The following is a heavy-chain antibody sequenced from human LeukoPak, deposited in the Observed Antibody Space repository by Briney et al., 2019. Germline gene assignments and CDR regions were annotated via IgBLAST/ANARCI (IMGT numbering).Heavy chain of an antibody. D-gene: IGHD5-18*01. V-gene: IGHV4-39*01. Sequence: PSETLSLTCSVSGGSISSSSYFWGWIRQPPGKGLEWIGSIYYSGSTYSNPSLKSRVTISVDTSKSQFSLKLSSVTAADTAVYYCARDGYTYGSFDYWGQGTLVTVSS. CDR1: GGSISSSSYF. J-gene: IGHJ4*02. CDR2: IYYSGST. CDR3: ARDGYTYGSFDY.